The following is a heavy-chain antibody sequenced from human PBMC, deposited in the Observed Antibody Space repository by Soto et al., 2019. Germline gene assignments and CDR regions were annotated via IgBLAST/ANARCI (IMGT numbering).Heavy chain of an antibody. V-gene: IGHV4-30-4*01. Sequence: QVQLQESGPGLVKPSQTLSLTCTVSGGSMSRGDYYWSWIRQAPGTGLEWIGYINYRGNTYYNPSLKSRVTISVDTSRNQFSLKLSSVTAADTAVYYCARYAGPTVMFDPWGQGTLVTVSS. D-gene: IGHD4-17*01. CDR3: ARYAGPTVMFDP. J-gene: IGHJ5*02. CDR1: GGSMSRGDYY. CDR2: INYRGNT.